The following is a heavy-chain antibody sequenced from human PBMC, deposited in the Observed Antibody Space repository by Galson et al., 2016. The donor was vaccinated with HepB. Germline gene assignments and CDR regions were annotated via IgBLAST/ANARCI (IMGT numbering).Heavy chain of an antibody. CDR1: GGSFSSEA. D-gene: IGHD3-10*01. V-gene: IGHV1-69*13. CDR2: IIPMFGTA. J-gene: IGHJ6*02. CDR3: ARPLTLVRRVLITAYGLDV. Sequence: SVKVSCKASGGSFSSEAISWVRQGPGQGLEWMGGIIPMFGTADYAQKFQGRVTITADESTKTAYMELSSLRSEDTAVYYCARPLTLVRRVLITAYGLDVWGQGTTVTVSS.